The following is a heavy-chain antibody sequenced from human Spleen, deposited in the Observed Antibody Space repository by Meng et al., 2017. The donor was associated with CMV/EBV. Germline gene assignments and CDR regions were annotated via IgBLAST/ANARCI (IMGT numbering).Heavy chain of an antibody. Sequence: GALRLSCAASGFTVSSNYMSWVRQAPGKGLEWGSAISGSGGSTYYADSVKGRFTISRDNSKNTLYLQMNSLGAEDTAVYYCAKGSSYPHHPRGWGQGTLVTVSS. CDR3: AKGSSYPHHPRG. J-gene: IGHJ4*02. V-gene: IGHV3-23*01. D-gene: IGHD6-6*01. CDR1: GFTVSSNY. CDR2: ISGSGGST.